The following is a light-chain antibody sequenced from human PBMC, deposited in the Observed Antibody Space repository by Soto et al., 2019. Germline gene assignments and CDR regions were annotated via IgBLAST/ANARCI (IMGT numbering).Light chain of an antibody. CDR2: RNN. J-gene: IGLJ1*01. Sequence: QSLLPHPPAASGTPGHWVTISCSGSTSNIGSNYVYWYQQLPGTAPKLLIYRNNQRPSGVPDRFSGSKSGTSASLAISGLRSDDEADYFCATWDDSLNAFYVFGTGTKVTAL. CDR3: ATWDDSLNAFYV. CDR1: TSNIGSNY. V-gene: IGLV1-47*01.